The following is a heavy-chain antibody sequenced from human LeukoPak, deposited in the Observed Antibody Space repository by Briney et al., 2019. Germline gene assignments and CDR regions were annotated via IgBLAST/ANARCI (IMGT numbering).Heavy chain of an antibody. V-gene: IGHV4-59*03. J-gene: IGHJ4*02. Sequence: SDTLSLTCTLSGGSMSTYYLSWIRHPPGQGLEGSGYIYDSLSTDYNPSLKTRATIQLDIWQNQFSLQLNSVTSARTAASSASRRSLYVDYWGQGTLVTVSS. CDR1: GGSMSTYY. D-gene: IGHD2-8*01. CDR2: IYDSLST. CDR3: SRRSLYVDY.